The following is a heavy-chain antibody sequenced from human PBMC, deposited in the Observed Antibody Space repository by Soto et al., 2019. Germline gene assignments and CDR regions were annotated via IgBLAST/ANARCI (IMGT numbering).Heavy chain of an antibody. J-gene: IGHJ4*02. Sequence: QVQLQESGPGLVKPSETLSLTCSVSGCSISNHYWSWIRQPPGKGLEWIGYIYYNGNTNYNPSLKGRVTMSVDTSRNHISLKLTTVTAADTAVYYCTRANCYSEYWGQGTLVTVSS. D-gene: IGHD7-27*01. CDR1: GCSISNHY. CDR2: IYYNGNT. V-gene: IGHV4-59*11. CDR3: TRANCYSEY.